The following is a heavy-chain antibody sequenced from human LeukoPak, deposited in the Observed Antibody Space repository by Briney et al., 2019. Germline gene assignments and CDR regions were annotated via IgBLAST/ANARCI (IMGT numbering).Heavy chain of an antibody. Sequence: ASVKVSCKASGGTFSSYAISWVRQAPGQGLEWMGRIIPILGIANYAQKFQGRVTITADKSTSTAYMELSSLRSEDTAVYYCARDCGSDCSQAFDIWGQGTMVTVSS. V-gene: IGHV1-69*04. CDR1: GGTFSSYA. D-gene: IGHD2-21*02. J-gene: IGHJ3*02. CDR2: IIPILGIA. CDR3: ARDCGSDCSQAFDI.